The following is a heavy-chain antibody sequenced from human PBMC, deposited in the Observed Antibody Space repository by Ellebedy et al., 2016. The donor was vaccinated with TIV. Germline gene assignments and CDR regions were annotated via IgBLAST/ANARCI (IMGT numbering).Heavy chain of an antibody. J-gene: IGHJ4*02. V-gene: IGHV3-33*01. Sequence: GESLKISXAASGFTFSSYGMHRVCQAPGKGLERVAVIWNDGNNKYYADSVKGRFTISRDDSKNTVYLQMNSLRADDTAVYYCARDGAPYFGSGSYIYYFDYWGQGTLVTVSS. D-gene: IGHD3-10*01. CDR1: GFTFSSYG. CDR3: ARDGAPYFGSGSYIYYFDY. CDR2: IWNDGNNK.